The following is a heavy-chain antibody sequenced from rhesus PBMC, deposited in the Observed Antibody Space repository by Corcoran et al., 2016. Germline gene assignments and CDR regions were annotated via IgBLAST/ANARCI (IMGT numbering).Heavy chain of an antibody. CDR2: ISVSDGSP. V-gene: IGHV4-173*01. D-gene: IGHD4-23*01. CDR3: ARGVHEYSKGLDS. Sequence: QLQLQESGPGLVKPSETLSLTCAVSGGSISSNWWSWIRQPPGKGLEWIGRISVSDGSPRYNPALKRRVTISTDQSKNQLSLKLISVTAADTAVYYCARGVHEYSKGLDSWGQGVVVTVSS. J-gene: IGHJ6*01. CDR1: GGSISSNW.